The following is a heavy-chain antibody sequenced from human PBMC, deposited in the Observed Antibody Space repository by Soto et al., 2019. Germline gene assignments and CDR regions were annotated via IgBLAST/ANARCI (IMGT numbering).Heavy chain of an antibody. D-gene: IGHD3-10*01. J-gene: IGHJ4*02. CDR3: ASRASFAFDH. Sequence: GGSLSLSCAASGFTFSEYVMSWVRQPPGKGLEWVSAIVGSSDTTFYANSVRGRFTISRDNSKNTLYLQMNSLRDEDTAVYYCASRASFAFDHWGQGTLVTVAS. CDR2: IVGSSDTT. V-gene: IGHV3-23*01. CDR1: GFTFSEYV.